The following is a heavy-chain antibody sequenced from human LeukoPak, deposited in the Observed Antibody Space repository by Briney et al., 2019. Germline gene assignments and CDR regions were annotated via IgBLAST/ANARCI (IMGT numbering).Heavy chain of an antibody. D-gene: IGHD3-3*01. V-gene: IGHV3-23*01. CDR2: ISGSGGST. CDR1: GFTFSSYA. CDR3: AKDSPLLEWLQEFDP. J-gene: IGHJ5*02. Sequence: GGSLRISCAASGFTFSSYAMSWVRQAPGKGLEWVSAISGSGGSTYYADSVKGRFTISRDNSKNTLYLQMNSLRAEDTAVYYCAKDSPLLEWLQEFDPWGQGTLVTVSS.